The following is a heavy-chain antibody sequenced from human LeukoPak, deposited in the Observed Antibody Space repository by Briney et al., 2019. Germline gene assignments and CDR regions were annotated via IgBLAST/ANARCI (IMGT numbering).Heavy chain of an antibody. CDR1: GFTFSSYE. Sequence: GGSLRLSCAASGFTFSSYEMNWVRQVPGKGLEWISGLNWRGNSTGYADSVKGRFTISRDNVKNTLHLFMNSLRPEDMALYYCARAQWYIDFWGRGTLVTVSS. J-gene: IGHJ4*02. V-gene: IGHV3-20*04. CDR2: LNWRGNST. D-gene: IGHD2-8*02. CDR3: ARAQWYIDF.